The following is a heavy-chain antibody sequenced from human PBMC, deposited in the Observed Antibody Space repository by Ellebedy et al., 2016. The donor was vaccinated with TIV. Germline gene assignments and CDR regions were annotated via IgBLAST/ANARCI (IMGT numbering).Heavy chain of an antibody. CDR2: ITPVFGSP. D-gene: IGHD3-22*01. CDR1: GRTLNPYA. Sequence: AASVKVSCKASGRTLNPYAFNWARQAPGQGLEWMGGITPVFGSPDYAQKFQGRVTISADKSTTTAYMELSSLRSDDAAVYFCARLTYDSSGYSFDQWGQGTLVTVSS. V-gene: IGHV1-69*06. CDR3: ARLTYDSSGYSFDQ. J-gene: IGHJ4*02.